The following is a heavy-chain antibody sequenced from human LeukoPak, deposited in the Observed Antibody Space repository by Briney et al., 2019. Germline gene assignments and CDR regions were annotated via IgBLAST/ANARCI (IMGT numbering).Heavy chain of an antibody. D-gene: IGHD2-2*01. J-gene: IGHJ3*02. CDR3: ARGPPDCSSTSCYAFDAFDI. CDR1: GGSISSSNW. V-gene: IGHV4-4*02. CDR2: IYHSGST. Sequence: SGTLSLTCAVSGGSISSSNWWSWVRQPPGKGLEWIGEIYHSGSTNYNPSLKSRVTISVDTSKNQFSLKLSSVTAADTAVYYCARGPPDCSSTSCYAFDAFDIWGQGTMVTVSS.